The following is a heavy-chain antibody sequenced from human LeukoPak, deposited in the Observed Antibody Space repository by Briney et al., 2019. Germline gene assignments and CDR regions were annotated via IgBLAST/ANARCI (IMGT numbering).Heavy chain of an antibody. J-gene: IGHJ4*02. CDR2: IKQDGSAK. D-gene: IGHD6-13*01. CDR3: ATTTRSSSWGY. V-gene: IGHV3-7*02. Sequence: GGSLRLSCAASGFTFSTYWMVWFRQAPGKGLEWVANIKQDGSAKQYVDSVKGRFTISRDNANNIVYLQMNSLRAEDTGVYYCATTTRSSSWGYWGQGTLVTVSS. CDR1: GFTFSTYW.